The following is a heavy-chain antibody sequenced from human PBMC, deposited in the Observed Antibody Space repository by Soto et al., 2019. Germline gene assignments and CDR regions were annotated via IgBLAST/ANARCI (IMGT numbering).Heavy chain of an antibody. Sequence: GASVKVSCKASGYTFTSYDINWVRQATGQGLEWMGWMNPNSGNTGYAQKFQGRVTMTRNTSISTAYMELSSLRSEDTAVYYCASYGSGSYYNYYYYGMDVWGQGTTVTGS. CDR1: GYTFTSYD. D-gene: IGHD3-10*01. CDR2: MNPNSGNT. CDR3: ASYGSGSYYNYYYYGMDV. V-gene: IGHV1-8*01. J-gene: IGHJ6*02.